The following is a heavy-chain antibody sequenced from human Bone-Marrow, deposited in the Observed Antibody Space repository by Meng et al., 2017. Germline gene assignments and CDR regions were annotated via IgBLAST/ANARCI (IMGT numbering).Heavy chain of an antibody. CDR3: ARVTIHVGFPPYFDN. Sequence: SETLSLTCTVSGGSVNSGSYFWTWIRQPPGKGLEWIGYIFHSWSTNYNASLKSRVPFSADTSKNQFSLHLRSVTVAGTAVYYCARVTIHVGFPPYFDNWCQGTLVTVSS. CDR2: IFHSWST. V-gene: IGHV4-61*01. J-gene: IGHJ4*02. D-gene: IGHD3-9*01. CDR1: GGSVNSGSYF.